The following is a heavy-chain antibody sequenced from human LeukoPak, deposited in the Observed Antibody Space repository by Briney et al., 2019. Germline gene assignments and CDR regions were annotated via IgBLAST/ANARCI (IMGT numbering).Heavy chain of an antibody. Sequence: ASVKVSCKASGYTFTGYYMHWVRQAPGQGLEWMGWINPNSGGTNYAQKFQGWVTMTRDTSISTAYMELSRLRSDDTAVYYCARASLSRSKYYYYGMDVWGQGTTVTVSS. D-gene: IGHD3-10*01. CDR1: GYTFTGYY. J-gene: IGHJ6*02. CDR3: ARASLSRSKYYYYGMDV. V-gene: IGHV1-2*04. CDR2: INPNSGGT.